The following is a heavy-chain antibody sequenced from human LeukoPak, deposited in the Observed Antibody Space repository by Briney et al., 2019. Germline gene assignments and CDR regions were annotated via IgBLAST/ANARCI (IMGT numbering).Heavy chain of an antibody. CDR2: INHSGST. D-gene: IGHD3-22*01. Sequence: SETLSLTCAVYGGSFSGYYWSWIRQPPGKGLEWIGEINHSGSTNYNPSPKSRVTISVDTSKNQFSLKLSSVTAADTAVYYCARGVLSSIVDALYYFDYWGQGTLVTVSS. CDR3: ARGVLSSIVDALYYFDY. CDR1: GGSFSGYY. J-gene: IGHJ4*02. V-gene: IGHV4-34*01.